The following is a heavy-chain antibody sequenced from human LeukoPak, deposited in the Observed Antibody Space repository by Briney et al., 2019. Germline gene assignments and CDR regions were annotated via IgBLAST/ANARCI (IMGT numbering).Heavy chain of an antibody. CDR3: ASYRYFDPEPTDEDYYYYGMDV. J-gene: IGHJ6*02. Sequence: GASVKVSCKASGGTFSSYAISWVRQAPGQGLEWMGRIIPILGIANYAQKFQGRVTITADKSTSTAYMELSSLRSEDTAVYYCASYRYFDPEPTDEDYYYYGMDVWGQGTTVTVSS. V-gene: IGHV1-69*04. CDR2: IIPILGIA. D-gene: IGHD3-9*01. CDR1: GGTFSSYA.